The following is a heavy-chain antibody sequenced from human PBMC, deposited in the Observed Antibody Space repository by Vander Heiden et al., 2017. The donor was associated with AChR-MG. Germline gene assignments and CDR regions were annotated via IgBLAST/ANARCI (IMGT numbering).Heavy chain of an antibody. D-gene: IGHD2-15*01. CDR2: ISYDGSNK. CDR1: GFTFSSYA. Sequence: QVQLVESGGGVVQPGRSLRLSCAASGFTFSSYAMHWVRQAPGKGLEWVAVISYDGSNKYYADSVKGRFTISRDNSKNTLYLQMNSLRAEDTAVYYCARVGWRDAFDIWGQGTMVTVSS. J-gene: IGHJ3*02. V-gene: IGHV3-30-3*01. CDR3: ARVGWRDAFDI.